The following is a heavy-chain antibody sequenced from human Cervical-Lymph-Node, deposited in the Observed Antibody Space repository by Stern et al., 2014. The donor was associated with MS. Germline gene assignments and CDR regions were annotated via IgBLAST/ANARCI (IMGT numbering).Heavy chain of an antibody. V-gene: IGHV5-51*01. J-gene: IGHJ6*02. CDR2: IYPDASET. Sequence: EVQLVQSGAEVKKPGESLKISCKGSGYTFTNNWIAWVRQMPGKGLEWMGIIYPDASETRTSPSCKAKSTIPPDKSRSTASLQWANRKPADSAVYLCARHPPRRKWDDPNYGMDVWGQGTTVTVSS. D-gene: IGHD1-1*01. CDR3: ARHPPRRKWDDPNYGMDV. CDR1: GYTFTNNW.